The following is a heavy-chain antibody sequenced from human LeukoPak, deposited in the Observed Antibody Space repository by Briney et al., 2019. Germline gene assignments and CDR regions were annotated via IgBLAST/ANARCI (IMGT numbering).Heavy chain of an antibody. CDR3: ARSGSYYYYFDY. J-gene: IGHJ4*02. Sequence: GGSLRLSCAASGFTLSSYGAHWVRQAAGKWMEWVALIPYDGSNKYYADSVKGRFTISRDTSKNTLYLQMDSLRAEDAAVYYCARSGSYYYYFDYWGQGTLVTVSA. D-gene: IGHD1-26*01. CDR1: GFTLSSYG. V-gene: IGHV3-30*03. CDR2: IPYDGSNK.